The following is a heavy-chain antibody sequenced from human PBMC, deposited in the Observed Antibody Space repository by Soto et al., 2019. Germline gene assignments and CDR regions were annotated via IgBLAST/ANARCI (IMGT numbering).Heavy chain of an antibody. J-gene: IGHJ3*02. CDR2: IYYSGST. CDR3: ASLRRGYSGYDWVYDAFDI. Sequence: SETLSLTCTVSGGSISSYYWSWIRQPPGKGLEWIGYIYYSGSTNYNPSLKSRVTISVDTSKNQFSLKLSSVTAADTAVYYCASLRRGYSGYDWVYDAFDIWGQGTMVTVSS. CDR1: GGSISSYY. D-gene: IGHD5-12*01. V-gene: IGHV4-59*01.